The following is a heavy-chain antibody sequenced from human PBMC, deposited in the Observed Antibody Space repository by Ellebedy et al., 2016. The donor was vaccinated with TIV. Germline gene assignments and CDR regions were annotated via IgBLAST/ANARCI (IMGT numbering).Heavy chain of an antibody. Sequence: GESLKISXAASGFTFSSYSMNWVRQAPGKGLEWVSSISSSSSYIYYADSVKGRFTISRDNAKNSLYLQMNSLRAEDTAVYYCARDLKGPLTVVVPAAPPGGMDVWGQGTTVTVSS. CDR3: ARDLKGPLTVVVPAAPPGGMDV. J-gene: IGHJ6*02. CDR2: ISSSSSYI. D-gene: IGHD2-2*01. V-gene: IGHV3-21*01. CDR1: GFTFSSYS.